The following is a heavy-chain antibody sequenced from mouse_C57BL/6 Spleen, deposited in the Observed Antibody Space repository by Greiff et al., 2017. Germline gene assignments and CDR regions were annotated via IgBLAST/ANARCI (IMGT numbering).Heavy chain of an antibody. Sequence: DVKLVESGPGLVKPSQSLSLTCSVTGYSITSGYYWNWIRQFPGNKLEWMGYISYDGSNNYNPSLKNRISITRDTSKNQFFLKLNSVTTEDTATYYCARDSSGSSLDYWGQGTTLTVSS. V-gene: IGHV3-6*01. D-gene: IGHD3-2*02. CDR2: ISYDGSN. CDR3: ARDSSGSSLDY. CDR1: GYSITSGYY. J-gene: IGHJ2*01.